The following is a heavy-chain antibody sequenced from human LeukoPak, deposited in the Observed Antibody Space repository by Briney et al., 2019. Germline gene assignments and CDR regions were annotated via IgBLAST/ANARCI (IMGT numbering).Heavy chain of an antibody. V-gene: IGHV3-20*04. CDR1: GFTFDDYG. J-gene: IGHJ4*02. Sequence: GGSLRLSCAASGFTFDDYGMSWVRQAPGKGLEWVSGINWNGGSTGYADSVKGRFTISRDNSKNTLYLQMNSLRAEDTAVYYCAVTEGSSWNEIGYWGQGTLVTVSS. CDR2: INWNGGST. D-gene: IGHD6-13*01. CDR3: AVTEGSSWNEIGY.